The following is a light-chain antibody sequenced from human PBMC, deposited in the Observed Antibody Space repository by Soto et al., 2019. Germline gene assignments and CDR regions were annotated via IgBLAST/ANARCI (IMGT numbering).Light chain of an antibody. CDR2: DVN. V-gene: IGLV2-14*03. J-gene: IGLJ1*01. CDR3: CSYTTSSTYV. CDR1: SSDVGAYNY. Sequence: QSDLTQPASVSGSPGQSIAIPCTGTSSDVGAYNYVSWYQQHPGKAPKLMIYDVNNRPSGVSNRFSGSKSGNTASLTISGLQAEDEADYYCCSYTTSSTYVFGTGTKVTVL.